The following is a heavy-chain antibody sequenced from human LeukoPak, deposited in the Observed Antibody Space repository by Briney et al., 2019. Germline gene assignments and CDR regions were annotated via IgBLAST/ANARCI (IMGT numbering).Heavy chain of an antibody. D-gene: IGHD6-13*01. CDR3: ARLFSSSWYRGAFDL. V-gene: IGHV4-39*01. J-gene: IGHJ3*01. Sequence: SETLSLTCTVSGGSISSSSYYWGWIRQPPGKGLEWIGSIYYSGNTYYNPSLKSRVTISVDTSKNQFSLRLSSVTAADTAVYYCARLFSSSWYRGAFDLWGQGTMVTVSS. CDR2: IYYSGNT. CDR1: GGSISSSSYY.